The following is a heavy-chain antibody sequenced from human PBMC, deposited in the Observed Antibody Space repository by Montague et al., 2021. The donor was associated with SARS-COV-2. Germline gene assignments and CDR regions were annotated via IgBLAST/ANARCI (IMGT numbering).Heavy chain of an antibody. D-gene: IGHD2/OR15-2a*01. CDR3: AKAEESGNYLSVGLDS. Sequence: SLRLSCAASGFTFSIYAMSWVRQAPGKGPQWVSTFTGGNTFYADSVKGRFTISRDNYKYTLYLQMNSLGAEDTAIYYCAKAEESGNYLSVGLDSWGPGTLVTVSS. CDR1: GFTFSIYA. J-gene: IGHJ4*02. CDR2: FTGGNT. V-gene: IGHV3-23*01.